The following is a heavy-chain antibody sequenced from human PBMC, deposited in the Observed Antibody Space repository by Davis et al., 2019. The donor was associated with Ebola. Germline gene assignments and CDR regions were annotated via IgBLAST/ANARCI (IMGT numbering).Heavy chain of an antibody. CDR2: LNEDGSLK. CDR3: AKDRGLSSDAFDL. Sequence: PGGSLRLSCAVSGLTFSSDYISWVRQGPGKGWEWVATLNEDGSLKYYVDSVKGRFSISRDNAKNSLYLQMNSLRREDTAIYFCAKDRGLSSDAFDLWGQGTMVTVSS. J-gene: IGHJ3*01. CDR1: GLTFSSDY. V-gene: IGHV3-7*03. D-gene: IGHD3-10*01.